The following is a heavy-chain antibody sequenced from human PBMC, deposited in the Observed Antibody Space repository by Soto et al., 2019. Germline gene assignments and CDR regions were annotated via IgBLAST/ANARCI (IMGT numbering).Heavy chain of an antibody. J-gene: IGHJ3*02. CDR3: ARHLVAYCGGHCSPPWAFDI. CDR1: GFTFSSYW. CDR2: IKQDGSEK. D-gene: IGHD2-21*02. Sequence: GGSLRLSCAASGFTFSSYWMSWVRQAPGKGLEWVANIKQDGSEKYYVDSVKGRFTISRDNAKNSLYLQMNSLRAEDTAVYYCARHLVAYCGGHCSPPWAFDIWGQGTMVTVSS. V-gene: IGHV3-7*01.